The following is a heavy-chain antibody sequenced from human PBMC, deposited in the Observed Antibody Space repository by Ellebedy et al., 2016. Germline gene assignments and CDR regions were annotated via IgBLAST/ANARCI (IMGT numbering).Heavy chain of an antibody. Sequence: GESLKISXAASGFTFSSYAMSWVRQALGKGLEWVSAISGSGGSTYYADSVKGRFTISRDNSKNTLYLQMNSLRAEDTAVYYCAKDRITIFGVVPPRVDVWGQGTTVTVSS. D-gene: IGHD3-3*01. CDR2: ISGSGGST. CDR1: GFTFSSYA. V-gene: IGHV3-23*01. CDR3: AKDRITIFGVVPPRVDV. J-gene: IGHJ6*02.